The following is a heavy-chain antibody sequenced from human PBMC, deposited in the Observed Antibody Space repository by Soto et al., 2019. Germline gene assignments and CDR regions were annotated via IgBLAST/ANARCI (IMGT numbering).Heavy chain of an antibody. V-gene: IGHV3-30*18. D-gene: IGHD6-13*01. CDR2: ISYDGSNK. J-gene: IGHJ4*02. Sequence: GGSLRLSCAASGFTFSSYGMHWVRQAPGKGLEWVAVISYDGSNKYYADSVKGRFTISRDNSKNTLYLQMNSLRAEDTAVYYCAKVGYSSSWYYFDYWGQGTLVTVSS. CDR3: AKVGYSSSWYYFDY. CDR1: GFTFSSYG.